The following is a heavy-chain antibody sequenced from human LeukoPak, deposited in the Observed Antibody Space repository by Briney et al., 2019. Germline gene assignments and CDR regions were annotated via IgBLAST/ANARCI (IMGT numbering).Heavy chain of an antibody. D-gene: IGHD1-26*01. CDR3: ARDIGNAFGI. V-gene: IGHV3-21*01. Sequence: PGGSLRLSCAASGFTFSSYSMNWVRQAPGKGLEWVSSISSSSSYIYYEDSVEGRFTITRDNAKNSLYLEMNRRRGEGTAVDVLARDIGNAFGIWGQGTMVTVSS. CDR2: ISSSSSYI. J-gene: IGHJ3*02. CDR1: GFTFSSYS.